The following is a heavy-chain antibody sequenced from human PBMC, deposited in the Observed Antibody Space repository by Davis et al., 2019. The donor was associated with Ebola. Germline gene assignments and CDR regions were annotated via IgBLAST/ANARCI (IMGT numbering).Heavy chain of an antibody. CDR1: GYTFTSYD. V-gene: IGHV1-8*01. D-gene: IGHD3-10*01. CDR2: MNPNSGKT. J-gene: IGHJ6*04. CDR3: ARLFGEFVYYGMDV. Sequence: AASVKVSCKASGYTFTSYDINWVRQATGQGLEWMGWMNPNSGKTVYAQKFQGRVALTRNTSINTVYMELSSLRSEDTAAYYCARLFGEFVYYGMDVWGKGTTVTVSS.